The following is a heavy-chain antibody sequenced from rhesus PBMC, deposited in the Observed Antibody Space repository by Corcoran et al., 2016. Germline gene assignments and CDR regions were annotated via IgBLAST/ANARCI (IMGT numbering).Heavy chain of an antibody. V-gene: IGHV4-92*01. J-gene: IGHJ4*01. Sequence: QVQLQESGPELVKPSETLSLTCSVSGGSFSSSSWLGWIRQPPGKGLEWIGRISGSGGSTSYNPSLKRRVTISTDTSKNQFSLKLSSVTAADTAVYYCARGTDYWGQGVLVTVSS. CDR3: ARGTDY. D-gene: IGHD1-1*01. CDR2: ISGSGGST. CDR1: GGSFSSSSW.